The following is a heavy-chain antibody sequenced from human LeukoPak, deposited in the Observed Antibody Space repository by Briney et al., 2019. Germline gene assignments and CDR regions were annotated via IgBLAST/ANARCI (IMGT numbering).Heavy chain of an antibody. J-gene: IGHJ3*02. D-gene: IGHD3-10*01. Sequence: GGSLRLSCAASGFTFSSYAMSWVRQAPGKGLEWVSAISGSGGRTYYADSVKGRFTISRDNSKNTLYLQMNSRRAEDTAVYYCAKGGYYYGSGSYLMGWWAFDIWGQGTMVTVSS. V-gene: IGHV3-23*01. CDR2: ISGSGGRT. CDR1: GFTFSSYA. CDR3: AKGGYYYGSGSYLMGWWAFDI.